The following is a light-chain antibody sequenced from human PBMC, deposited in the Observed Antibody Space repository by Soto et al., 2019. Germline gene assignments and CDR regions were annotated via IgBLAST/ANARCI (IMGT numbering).Light chain of an antibody. J-gene: IGKJ5*01. V-gene: IGKV3-20*01. CDR3: QQYGSSPL. CDR1: QTVPSNY. CDR2: AAS. Sequence: EIMLTQSPGTLSLPPGDRATVSCRAGQTVPSNYVAWYQHKPGQAPRLLIYAASTRATGIPDRFSGSASGTVFTLTITRLEPEDFAVYYCQQYGSSPLFGQGTLLEI.